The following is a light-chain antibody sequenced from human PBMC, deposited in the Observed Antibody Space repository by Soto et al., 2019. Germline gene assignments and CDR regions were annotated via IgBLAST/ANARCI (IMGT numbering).Light chain of an antibody. CDR1: GSDVRTYNL. CDR2: EAS. Sequence: QSVLTQPASVSGSPGQSITISCTVTGSDVRTYNLVSWYQQHPGKVPKLIIYEASKRPSGVSNRFSGSQPGNTASLTVSGLQAEDEADYYCSSYTSSSTYVFGTGTKVTVL. CDR3: SSYTSSSTYV. V-gene: IGLV2-14*02. J-gene: IGLJ1*01.